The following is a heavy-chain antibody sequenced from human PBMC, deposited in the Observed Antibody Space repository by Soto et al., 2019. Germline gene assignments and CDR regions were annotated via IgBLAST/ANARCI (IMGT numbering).Heavy chain of an antibody. CDR3: AREIPTLVYDPFAI. V-gene: IGHV1-69*06. Sequence: SVKVSCKASGGTFSSYAISWVRQAPVQGLEWMGWIIPIFATANYAQKFQGRVTITADKSTSTAYMELSSLRSEDTAVYYCAREIPTLVYDPFAIWGQGAMVTVSS. CDR2: IIPIFATA. J-gene: IGHJ3*02. D-gene: IGHD2-8*01. CDR1: GGTFSSYA.